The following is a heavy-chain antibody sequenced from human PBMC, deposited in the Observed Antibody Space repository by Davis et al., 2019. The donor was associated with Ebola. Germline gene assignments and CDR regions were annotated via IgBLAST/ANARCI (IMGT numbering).Heavy chain of an antibody. Sequence: MPSETLSLTCAVYGGSFSGYYWSWIRQPPGKGLEWIGEINHSGSTNYNPSLKSRVTISVDTSKNQFSLKLSSVTAADTAVYYCARGRVVTIFGVVRGFDYWGQGTLVTVSS. CDR1: GGSFSGYY. CDR2: INHSGST. CDR3: ARGRVVTIFGVVRGFDY. J-gene: IGHJ4*02. V-gene: IGHV4-34*01. D-gene: IGHD3-3*01.